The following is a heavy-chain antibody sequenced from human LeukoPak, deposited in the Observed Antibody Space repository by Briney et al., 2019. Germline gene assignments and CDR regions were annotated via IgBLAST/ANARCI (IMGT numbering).Heavy chain of an antibody. CDR2: IYYSGST. Sequence: SETLSLTCTVSGGSVSSGSYYWSWIRQPPGKGLEWIGYIYYSGSTNYNPSLKSRVTISVDTSENQFSLKLSSVTAADTAVYYCASANYGSGSYYIDYWGQGTLVTVSS. D-gene: IGHD3-10*01. CDR3: ASANYGSGSYYIDY. CDR1: GGSVSSGSYY. V-gene: IGHV4-61*01. J-gene: IGHJ4*02.